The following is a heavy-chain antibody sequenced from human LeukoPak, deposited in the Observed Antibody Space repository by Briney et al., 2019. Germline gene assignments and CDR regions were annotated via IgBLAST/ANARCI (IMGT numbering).Heavy chain of an antibody. Sequence: GGSLRLSCAASGFTFSSYAMSWVRQAPGKGLEWVAVISGSGGTTYYADSVKGRFTISRDNSKNTVDLQLESLRAEDTAVYYCAKDLHNWNSVCVHWGQGTLVTVSS. D-gene: IGHD1-1*01. CDR3: AKDLHNWNSVCVH. J-gene: IGHJ4*02. V-gene: IGHV3-23*01. CDR2: ISGSGGTT. CDR1: GFTFSSYA.